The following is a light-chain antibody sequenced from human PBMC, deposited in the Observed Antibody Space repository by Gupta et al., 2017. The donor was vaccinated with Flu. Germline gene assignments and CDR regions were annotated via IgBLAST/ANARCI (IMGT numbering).Light chain of an antibody. Sequence: GESPTVTCRESESVDCIFGCYQKNRDPASRLINFGACTRASSTAGRFSGSGFGEEFTITINSLQYEDLAVYYCQQDKHWITFGGGTKVEIK. J-gene: IGKJ4*01. V-gene: IGKV3-15*01. CDR1: ESVDCI. CDR3: QQDKHWIT. CDR2: GAC.